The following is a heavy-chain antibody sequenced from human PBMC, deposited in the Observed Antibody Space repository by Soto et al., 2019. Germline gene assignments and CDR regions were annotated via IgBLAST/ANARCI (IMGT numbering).Heavy chain of an antibody. CDR1: GGSISSYY. D-gene: IGHD6-6*01. CDR3: ARDRHPYRSSNWFDP. J-gene: IGHJ5*02. CDR2: IYYSGST. Sequence: SQTLSLPFAFSGGSISSYYWSWVRQPPGKGLEWVGYIYYSGSTNYNPSLQSRVTISVDTSKNQFPLKLSSVTAADTAVYYCARDRHPYRSSNWFDPWGQGTLVTVSS. V-gene: IGHV4-59*01.